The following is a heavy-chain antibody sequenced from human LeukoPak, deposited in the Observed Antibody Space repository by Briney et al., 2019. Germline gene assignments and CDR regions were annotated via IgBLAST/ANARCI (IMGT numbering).Heavy chain of an antibody. D-gene: IGHD3-22*01. CDR1: GYMFTRYY. CDR3: ATDAYYDTSGVYPSDY. CDR2: INPNSGGT. V-gene: IGHV1-2*06. Sequence: ASVKVSCKSSGYMFTRYYMHWVRQAPGKGLEWMGRINPNSGGTNYAQKFQGRVTMTRDTSISTAYMELSRLRSDDTAIYYCATDAYYDTSGVYPSDYWGQGTLVTVSS. J-gene: IGHJ4*02.